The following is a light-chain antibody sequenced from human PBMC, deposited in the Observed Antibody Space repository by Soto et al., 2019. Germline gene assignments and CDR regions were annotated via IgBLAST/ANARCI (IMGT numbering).Light chain of an antibody. V-gene: IGKV2-28*01. Sequence: DIVMTQSPLSLPVTPGEPASISCRSSQSLLHSNGYNYLDWYLQKPGQSPQLLIYLGSNRASGVPDRFSGSGSGTEFTLKISRVEADDVGVYYCMQALQTPWTFGRWTKVEIK. CDR1: QSLLHSNGYNY. CDR3: MQALQTPWT. J-gene: IGKJ1*01. CDR2: LGS.